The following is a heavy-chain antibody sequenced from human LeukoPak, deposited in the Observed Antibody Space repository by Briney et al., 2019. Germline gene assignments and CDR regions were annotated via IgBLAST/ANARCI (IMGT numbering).Heavy chain of an antibody. J-gene: IGHJ6*02. Sequence: SETLSLTCTVSGGSISSSSYYWGWIRQPPGKGLEWIGSIYYSGSTYYNPSLKSRVTISVDTSKNQFSLKLSSVTAADTAVYYCARDPPGGYYDSSGYYYRGMDVWGQGTTVTVSS. D-gene: IGHD3-22*01. CDR1: GGSISSSSYY. CDR3: ARDPPGGYYDSSGYYYRGMDV. CDR2: IYYSGST. V-gene: IGHV4-39*07.